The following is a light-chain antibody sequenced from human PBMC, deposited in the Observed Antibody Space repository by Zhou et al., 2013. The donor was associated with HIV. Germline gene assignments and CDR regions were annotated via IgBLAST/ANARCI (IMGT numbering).Light chain of an antibody. CDR1: SGNIGVYNY. CDR3: AAWDDRLSVWM. Sequence: QSALTQPASVSGSPGQSITISCTGTSGNIGVYNYVSWYQQHPGKVPKLMIYDVSERSSGVSDRFSGSKSGNTASLAISGLRSEDEADYYCAAWDDRLSVWMFGGGTKLTVL. V-gene: IGLV2-14*03. CDR2: DVS. J-gene: IGLJ3*02.